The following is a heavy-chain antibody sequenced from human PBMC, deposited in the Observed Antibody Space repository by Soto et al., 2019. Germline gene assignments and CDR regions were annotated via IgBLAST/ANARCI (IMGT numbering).Heavy chain of an antibody. V-gene: IGHV3-21*01. D-gene: IGHD6-13*01. CDR2: ISSSSSYI. J-gene: IGHJ4*02. CDR3: ARDRGEYSSSWYSGIVYPFDY. Sequence: GGSLRLSCAASGFTFSSYSMNWVRQAPGKGLEWVSSISSSSSYIYYADSVKGRFTISRDNAKNSLYLQMNSLRAEDTAVYYCARDRGEYSSSWYSGIVYPFDYWGQGTLVTVSS. CDR1: GFTFSSYS.